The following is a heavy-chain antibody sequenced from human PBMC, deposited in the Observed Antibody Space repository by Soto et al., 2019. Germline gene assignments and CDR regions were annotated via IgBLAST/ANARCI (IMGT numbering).Heavy chain of an antibody. D-gene: IGHD2-15*01. J-gene: IGHJ4*02. V-gene: IGHV4-39*01. CDR2: IYYSGST. CDR1: GGSISSSSYY. CDR3: ARHFVTPYYFDY. Sequence: TSETLSLTCTVSGGSISSSSYYWGWIRQPPGKGLEWIGSIYYSGSTYYNPSLKSRVTISVDTSKNQFSLKLSSVTAADTAVYYCARHFVTPYYFDYWGQGTLVTVSS.